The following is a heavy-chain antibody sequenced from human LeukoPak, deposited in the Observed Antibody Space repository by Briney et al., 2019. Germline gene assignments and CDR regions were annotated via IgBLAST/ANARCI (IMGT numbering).Heavy chain of an antibody. V-gene: IGHV4-39*01. CDR3: ATGLGYCSGGSCYSGFTQAPLDY. J-gene: IGHJ4*02. CDR1: GGSIRSSSYY. Sequence: PSETLSLTCTVSGGSIRSSSYYWGWIRQPPGKGLEWIGSIYYSGSTYYNPSLKSRVTISVDTSKNQFPLKLSSVTAADTAVYYCATGLGYCSGGSCYSGFTQAPLDYWGQGTLVTVSS. CDR2: IYYSGST. D-gene: IGHD2-15*01.